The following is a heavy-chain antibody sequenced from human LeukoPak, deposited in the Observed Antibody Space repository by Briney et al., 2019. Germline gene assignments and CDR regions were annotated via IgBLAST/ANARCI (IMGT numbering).Heavy chain of an antibody. Sequence: GGSLRLSCAASGFTFASYSMNWVRQAPGKGLEWVSSISGDSTHIYNAGSVKGRFTISRDNAQASLYLQMISLRADDTAVYYCARVSGRLERQSDLDYWGQGTLVTVSS. CDR2: ISGDSTHI. CDR1: GFTFASYS. V-gene: IGHV3-21*01. D-gene: IGHD1-1*01. J-gene: IGHJ4*02. CDR3: ARVSGRLERQSDLDY.